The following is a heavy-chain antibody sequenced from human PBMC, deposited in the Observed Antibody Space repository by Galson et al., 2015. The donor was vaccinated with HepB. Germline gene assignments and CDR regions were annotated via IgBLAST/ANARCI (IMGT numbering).Heavy chain of an antibody. CDR3: AKSSVLQLWPRGDQFDY. V-gene: IGHV3-23*01. J-gene: IGHJ4*02. D-gene: IGHD2-21*01. Sequence: SLRLSCAASEFNFNIFAMNWARQVPGKGLEWVSSISGSGGSTYYADSVKGRFTISRDNSKNTLYLQMNSLRAEDTAVYYCAKSSVLQLWPRGDQFDYWGQGTLVTVSS. CDR2: ISGSGGST. CDR1: EFNFNIFA.